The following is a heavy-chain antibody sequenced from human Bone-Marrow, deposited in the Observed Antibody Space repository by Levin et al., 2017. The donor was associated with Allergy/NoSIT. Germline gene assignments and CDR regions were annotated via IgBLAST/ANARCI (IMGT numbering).Heavy chain of an antibody. V-gene: IGHV2-5*02. CDR2: IYWDDDK. Sequence: SGPTLVKPTQTLTLTCTFSGFSLSTSGVGVGWIRQPPGKALEWLALIYWDDDKRYSPSLKSRLTITKDTSKNQVVLTMTNMDPVDTATYYCARTIVVVPAAIEGNLVWSYYYYYYMDVWGKGTTVTVSS. CDR1: GFSLSTSGVG. D-gene: IGHD2-2*02. J-gene: IGHJ6*03. CDR3: ARTIVVVPAAIEGNLVWSYYYYYYMDV.